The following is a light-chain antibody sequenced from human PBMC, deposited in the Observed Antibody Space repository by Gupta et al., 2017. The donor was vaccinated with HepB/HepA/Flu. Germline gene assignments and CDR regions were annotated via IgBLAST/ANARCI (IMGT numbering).Light chain of an antibody. J-gene: IGKJ4*01. CDR1: QSISSY. CDR2: TAS. V-gene: IGKV1-9*01. Sequence: DIQLTQSPSSLSASVGDRVTITCRASQSISSYLAWYQQKPGKAPKLLIYTASTWQSGVPSRFSGSGSGTEFTLTISSLQPEDLAIYYCQQLNSHPLLTFGGGTKVEIK. CDR3: QQLNSHPLLT.